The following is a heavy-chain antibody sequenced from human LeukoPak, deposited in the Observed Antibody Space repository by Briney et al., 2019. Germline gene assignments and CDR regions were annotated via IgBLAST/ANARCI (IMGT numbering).Heavy chain of an antibody. D-gene: IGHD5-18*01. CDR3: TKDYLGYSSDNRGDY. CDR1: GFIFSSYA. V-gene: IGHV3-23*01. CDR2: ISGSGATT. J-gene: IGHJ4*02. Sequence: PGGSLRLSCEASGFIFSSYAMNWVRQAPGKGLEWVSGISGSGATTYYADSAKGRFTISRDNSKNMMFLQMSSLRAEDTAVYYCTKDYLGYSSDNRGDYWGQGTLVTVSS.